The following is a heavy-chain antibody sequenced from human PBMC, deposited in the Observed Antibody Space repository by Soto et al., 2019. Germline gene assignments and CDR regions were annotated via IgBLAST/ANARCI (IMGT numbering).Heavy chain of an antibody. CDR3: ARLNFRGAYFGSAPFDP. CDR1: GDTIISYF. Sequence: TSETLSLTCTVSGDTIISYFWSWIRQSPGRGLEWIGYVSDSGSPNYNPSLKSRVTISEDTSKNQFSLKLRSVTTADTAVYYCARLNFRGAYFGSAPFDPWGQGTLVTVSS. D-gene: IGHD3-10*01. CDR2: VSDSGSP. V-gene: IGHV4-59*01. J-gene: IGHJ5*02.